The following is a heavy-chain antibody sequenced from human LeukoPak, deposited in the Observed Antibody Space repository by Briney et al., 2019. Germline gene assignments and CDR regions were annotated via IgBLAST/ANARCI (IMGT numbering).Heavy chain of an antibody. CDR1: GGSISSYY. V-gene: IGHV4-59*12. CDR3: ARFSRPTMVRGVHKIDY. CDR2: VYYTGST. J-gene: IGHJ4*02. Sequence: SETLSLTCTVSGGSISSYYWSWVRQPPGKGLEWIGFVYYTGSTNYNPSLKSRVTISVDTSKNQFSLKLSSVTAADTAVYYCARFSRPTMVRGVHKIDYWGQGTLVTVSS. D-gene: IGHD3-10*01.